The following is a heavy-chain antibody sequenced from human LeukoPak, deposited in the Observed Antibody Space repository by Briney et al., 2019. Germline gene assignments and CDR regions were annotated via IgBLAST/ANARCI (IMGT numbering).Heavy chain of an antibody. J-gene: IGHJ3*02. CDR1: GGSISSGGYS. D-gene: IGHD5-24*01. CDR3: ARVVDGYKIIGDHDAFDI. CDR2: IYHSGST. V-gene: IGHV4-30-2*01. Sequence: PSETLSLTCAVSGGSISSGGYSWSWIRQPPGKGLEWIGYIYHSGSTYYNPSLKSRVTISVDRSKNQFSLKLSSVTAADTAVYYCARVVDGYKIIGDHDAFDIWGQGTMVTVSS.